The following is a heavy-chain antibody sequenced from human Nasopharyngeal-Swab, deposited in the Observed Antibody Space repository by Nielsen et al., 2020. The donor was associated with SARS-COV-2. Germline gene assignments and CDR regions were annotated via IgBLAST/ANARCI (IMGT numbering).Heavy chain of an antibody. CDR2: ISSSSSYI. D-gene: IGHD6-19*01. CDR3: ARDPLAVAGIGEVVDY. CDR1: GFTFSSYW. Sequence: GESLKISCAASGFTFSSYWMSWVRQAPGKGLEWVSSISSSSSYIYYADSVKGRFTISRDNAKNSLYLQMNSLRAEDTAVYYCARDPLAVAGIGEVVDYWGQGTLVTVSS. J-gene: IGHJ4*02. V-gene: IGHV3-21*01.